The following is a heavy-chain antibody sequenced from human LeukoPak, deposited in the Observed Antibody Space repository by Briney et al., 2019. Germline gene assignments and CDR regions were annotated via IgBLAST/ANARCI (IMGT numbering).Heavy chain of an antibody. Sequence: SGCRFTSYWIGWVRPMPGKGLGGMGIIYPGDSDTRYSTSFQGQVTISADKSISTAYLQWSSLKASATAMYYCARLAYCGGDCYSNFDYWGQGTLVTVSS. D-gene: IGHD2-21*02. V-gene: IGHV5-51*01. CDR1: GCRFTSYW. CDR2: IYPGDSDT. J-gene: IGHJ4*02. CDR3: ARLAYCGGDCYSNFDY.